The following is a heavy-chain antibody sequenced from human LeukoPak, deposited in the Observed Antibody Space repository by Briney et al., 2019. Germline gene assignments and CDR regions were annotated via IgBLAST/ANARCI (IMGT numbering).Heavy chain of an antibody. CDR3: ARGVYSSGWFNWFDP. V-gene: IGHV4-30-2*01. J-gene: IGHJ5*02. Sequence: SQTLSLTCAVSGGSISSGGYSWSWIRQPPGKGLEWIGYIYHSGSTYYNPSLKSRVTISVGRSKNQFSLKLSSVTAADTAVYYCARGVYSSGWFNWFDPWGQGTLVTVSS. CDR1: GGSISSGGYS. D-gene: IGHD6-19*01. CDR2: IYHSGST.